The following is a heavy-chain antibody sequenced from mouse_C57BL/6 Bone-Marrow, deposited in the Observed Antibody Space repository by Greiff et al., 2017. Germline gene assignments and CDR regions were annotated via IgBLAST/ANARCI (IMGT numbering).Heavy chain of an antibody. CDR3: ARSTYYYGSSYVATGWFAD. D-gene: IGHD1-1*01. CDR2: IHPNSGST. V-gene: IGHV1-64*01. J-gene: IGHJ3*01. CDR1: GYTFTSYG. Sequence: QVQLQQPGAELVKPGASVRLSCKASGYTFTSYGMHGVKRRPGQGLEWIGMIHPNSGSTNNNKKFKSKATLTVDKSSSTAYMQLSSLTSEYSAVYYCARSTYYYGSSYVATGWFADWGQGTLVTVAA.